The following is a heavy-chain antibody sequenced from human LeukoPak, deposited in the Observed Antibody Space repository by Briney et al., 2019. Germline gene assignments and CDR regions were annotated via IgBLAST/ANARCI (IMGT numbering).Heavy chain of an antibody. D-gene: IGHD3-9*01. CDR3: ARAPYYDILTAGYYYYYMDV. CDR2: ISSSSSYI. Sequence: PGGSLRLSCAASGITLSTYGMSWVRQAPGKGLEWVSSISSSSSYIYYADSVKGRFTISRDNAKNSLYLQMNSLRAEDTAVYYCARAPYYDILTAGYYYYYMDVWGKGTTVTISS. CDR1: GITLSTYG. V-gene: IGHV3-21*01. J-gene: IGHJ6*03.